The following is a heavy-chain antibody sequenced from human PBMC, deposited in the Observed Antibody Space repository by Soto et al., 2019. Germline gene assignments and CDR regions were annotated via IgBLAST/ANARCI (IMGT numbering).Heavy chain of an antibody. Sequence: GGSLRLSCAASGFTFSSYGMHWVRQAPGKGLEWVAVIWYDGSNKYYADSVKGRFTISRDNSKNTLYLQMNSLRAEDTAVYYCARDTGTSWGLPVAFDIWGQGTMVTVSS. V-gene: IGHV3-33*01. CDR3: ARDTGTSWGLPVAFDI. CDR2: IWYDGSNK. J-gene: IGHJ3*02. D-gene: IGHD2-2*01. CDR1: GFTFSSYG.